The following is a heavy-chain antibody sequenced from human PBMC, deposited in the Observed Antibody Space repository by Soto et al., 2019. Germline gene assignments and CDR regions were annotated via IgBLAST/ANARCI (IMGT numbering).Heavy chain of an antibody. Sequence: QVQLRESGPGLVKPSQTLSLTCSVSGASVAGGSYYWSWVRQPPGNALEWIGYIPSRGRPFYNPSLTSRGTISADTSKTQLSLQLTSVTAADKAVYYCARDTYSGYDFGLWGQGTLVTVSS. CDR2: IPSRGRP. J-gene: IGHJ5*02. V-gene: IGHV4-30-4*01. CDR1: GASVAGGSYY. CDR3: ARDTYSGYDFGL. D-gene: IGHD5-12*01.